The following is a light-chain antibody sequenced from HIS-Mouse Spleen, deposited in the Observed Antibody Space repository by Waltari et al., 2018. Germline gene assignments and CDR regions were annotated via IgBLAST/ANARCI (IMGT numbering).Light chain of an antibody. CDR2: EVS. Sequence: QSALTHPPSASGSPGQSVTISCTGTSSDVGGYNYVSWYQQHPVKAPKLMIYEVSKRPSGVPDRFSGSKSGNTASLTVSGLQAEDEADYYCSSYAGSNNYVFGTGTKVTVL. J-gene: IGLJ1*01. V-gene: IGLV2-8*01. CDR3: SSYAGSNNYV. CDR1: SSDVGGYNY.